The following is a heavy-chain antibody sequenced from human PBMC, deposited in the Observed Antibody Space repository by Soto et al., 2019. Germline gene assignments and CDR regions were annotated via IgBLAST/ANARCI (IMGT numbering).Heavy chain of an antibody. CDR3: AKDPDTLIAVAGYFDY. J-gene: IGHJ4*02. CDR1: GFTFINYA. D-gene: IGHD6-19*01. V-gene: IGHV3-23*01. Sequence: GGSLRLSCEVSGFTFINYAMTWVRQPPGKGLEWVSAISGGGGSTYYADSVKGRFTISRDNSKNTLYLQMNSLRAEDTAVYYCAKDPDTLIAVAGYFDYWGQGTLVTVSS. CDR2: ISGGGGST.